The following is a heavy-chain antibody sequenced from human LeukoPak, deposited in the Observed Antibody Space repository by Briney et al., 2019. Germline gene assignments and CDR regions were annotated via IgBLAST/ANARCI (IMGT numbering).Heavy chain of an antibody. V-gene: IGHV4-59*01. CDR3: ARGFWSGYRARGWFDP. D-gene: IGHD3-3*01. CDR1: GGSISSYY. CDR2: IYYSGST. Sequence: PSETLSLTCTVSGGSISSYYWSWIRQPPGKGLEWIGYIYYSGSTNYNPSLKSRVTISVDTSKNQFSLKLSSVTAADTAVYYCARGFWSGYRARGWFDPWGQGTLVTVSS. J-gene: IGHJ5*02.